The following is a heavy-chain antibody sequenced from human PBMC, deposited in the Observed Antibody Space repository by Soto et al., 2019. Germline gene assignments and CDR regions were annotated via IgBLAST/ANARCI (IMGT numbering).Heavy chain of an antibody. CDR1: GGYISSDY. CDR3: ARHYGDSY. Sequence: QVHLQESGPGLVKPSETLSLTCTVSGGYISSDYWSWIRQPPGKGLEWIGCISSTGNTNYNPSLKSRVTISVDTPKNQFSLNLSSVTAADTAVYHCARHYGDSYWGQGILVTVSS. J-gene: IGHJ4*02. D-gene: IGHD4-17*01. V-gene: IGHV4-59*08. CDR2: ISSTGNT.